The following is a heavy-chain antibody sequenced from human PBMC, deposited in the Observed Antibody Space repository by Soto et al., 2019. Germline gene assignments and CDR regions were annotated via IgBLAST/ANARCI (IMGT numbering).Heavy chain of an antibody. V-gene: IGHV1-18*04. CDR2: ISAYNGNT. J-gene: IGHJ3*02. CDR3: ARDLIAVAGDAFDI. D-gene: IGHD6-19*01. CDR1: GYTLTDYF. Sequence: ASVKVSCKASGYTLTDYFLHWVRQAPGQGLEWMGWISAYNGNTNYAQKLQGRVTMTTDTSTSTAYMELRSLRSDDTAVYYCARDLIAVAGDAFDIWGQGTMVTVSS.